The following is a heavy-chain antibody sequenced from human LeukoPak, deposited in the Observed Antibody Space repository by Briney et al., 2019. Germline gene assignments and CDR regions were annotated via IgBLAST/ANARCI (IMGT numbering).Heavy chain of an antibody. Sequence: SETLSLTCAVYGGSFSGYYWSWIRQPPGKGLEWIGEINHSGSTNYNPSLKSRVTISVDTSRNQFSLKLSSVTAADTAVYYCARGLLEQWPSPMDVWGKGTTVTVSS. J-gene: IGHJ6*03. CDR1: GGSFSGYY. D-gene: IGHD1/OR15-1a*01. CDR2: INHSGST. V-gene: IGHV4-34*01. CDR3: ARGLLEQWPSPMDV.